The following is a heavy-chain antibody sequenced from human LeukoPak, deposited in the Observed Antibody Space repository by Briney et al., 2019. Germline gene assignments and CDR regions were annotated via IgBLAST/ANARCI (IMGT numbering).Heavy chain of an antibody. Sequence: SETLSLPCTVSGGSISSYYWSWIRQPPGKGLEWIGYIYYSGSTNYNPSLKSRVTISVDTSKNQFSLKLSSVTAADTAVYYCARESSSWYRHWFDPWGQGTLVTVSS. CDR2: IYYSGST. D-gene: IGHD6-13*01. V-gene: IGHV4-59*12. CDR3: ARESSSWYRHWFDP. J-gene: IGHJ5*02. CDR1: GGSISSYY.